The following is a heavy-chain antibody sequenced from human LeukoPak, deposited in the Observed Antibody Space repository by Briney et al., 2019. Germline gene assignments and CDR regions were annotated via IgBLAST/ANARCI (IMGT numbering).Heavy chain of an antibody. V-gene: IGHV1-18*01. D-gene: IGHD6-13*01. Sequence: GASVKVSCKASGYTFNRFGISWVRQAPGQGLEWLGWISAYDGNTNYAQNVQGRVTMTTDTSTSTAYMELRSLRYDDTAVYYCARDKVIATAGTPNWFDHWGQGTLVTVSS. CDR3: ARDKVIATAGTPNWFDH. CDR1: GYTFNRFG. CDR2: ISAYDGNT. J-gene: IGHJ5*02.